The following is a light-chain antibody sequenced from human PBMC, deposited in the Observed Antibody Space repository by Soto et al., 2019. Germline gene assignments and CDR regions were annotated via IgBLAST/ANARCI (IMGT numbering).Light chain of an antibody. V-gene: IGKV1-39*01. J-gene: IGKJ1*01. CDR3: QQTFSTPRT. Sequence: DTQMTQSPSSLSASVGDRVTITCRASQNVRSYLNWYQQKPGKAPNLLIYETSTLQSGVPSRFSGDGYGTHFTLSISSLHPEDFATYYCQQTFSTPRTFGQGTKVDIK. CDR1: QNVRSY. CDR2: ETS.